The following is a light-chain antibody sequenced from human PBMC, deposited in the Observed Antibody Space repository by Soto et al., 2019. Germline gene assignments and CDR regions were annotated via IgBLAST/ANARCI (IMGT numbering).Light chain of an antibody. CDR2: AVS. CDR1: SSDVGGYNY. J-gene: IGLJ1*01. CDR3: CSYTVSGTYV. V-gene: IGLV2-14*01. Sequence: QSALTQPASVSGSPGQSITISCTGTSSDVGGYNYVPWYQQHPGKAPKLTIYAVSNRPSGVSNRFSGSKSGNTATLTISGLQAEDEADYYCCSYTVSGTYVFGTGTKVT.